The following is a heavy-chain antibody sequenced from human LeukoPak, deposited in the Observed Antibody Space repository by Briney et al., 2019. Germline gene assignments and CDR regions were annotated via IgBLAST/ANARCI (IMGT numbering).Heavy chain of an antibody. CDR3: VRDHLFTVTTLQGSYYYYYYGMDV. D-gene: IGHD4-17*01. CDR1: GGSFSGYY. J-gene: IGHJ6*02. V-gene: IGHV4-34*09. CDR2: INHSGST. Sequence: SETLSLTCAVYGGSFSGYYWSWIRQPPGKGLEWIGEINHSGSTNYNPSLKSRVTISVDTSKNQFSLKLSSVTAADTAVYYCVRDHLFTVTTLQGSYYYYYYGMDVWGQGTTVTVSS.